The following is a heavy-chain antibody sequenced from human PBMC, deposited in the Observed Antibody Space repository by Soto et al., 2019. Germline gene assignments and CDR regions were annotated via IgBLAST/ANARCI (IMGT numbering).Heavy chain of an antibody. V-gene: IGHV3-11*01. CDR2: ISSSGSTI. J-gene: IGHJ4*02. CDR3: ARANDFWSGYTRITFDY. CDR1: GFTFSDYY. D-gene: IGHD3-3*01. Sequence: PGGSLRLSCAASGFTFSDYYMSWIRQAPGKGLEWVSYISSSGSTIYYADSVKGRFTISRDNAKNSLYLQMNSLRAEDTAVYYCARANDFWSGYTRITFDYWGQGTLVTVSS.